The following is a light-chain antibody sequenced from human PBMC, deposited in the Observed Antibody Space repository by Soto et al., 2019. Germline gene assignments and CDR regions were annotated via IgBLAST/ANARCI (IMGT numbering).Light chain of an antibody. CDR1: QSIGTS. V-gene: IGKV3D-15*01. Sequence: VMTQSPATLSVSPGERVTLSCRASQSIGTSLAWYQQRPGQAPRLLIYTASIRATGTPVRFSGIGSGTDFTLTINSLQSEDFVIYYCHQYYAWPPTFGGGTKVDIK. J-gene: IGKJ4*01. CDR3: HQYYAWPPT. CDR2: TAS.